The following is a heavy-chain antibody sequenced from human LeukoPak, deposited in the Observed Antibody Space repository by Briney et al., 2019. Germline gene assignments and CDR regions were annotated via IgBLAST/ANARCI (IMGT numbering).Heavy chain of an antibody. CDR1: GGSFSGYY. Sequence: PSETLSLTCAVYGGSFSGYYWSWIRQPPGKGLEWIGEINHSGSTNYNPSLKSRATISVDTSKNQFSLKLSSVTAADTAVYYCARRRDSSGYYYVILSYFDYWGQGTLVTVSS. CDR3: ARRRDSSGYYYVILSYFDY. V-gene: IGHV4-34*01. D-gene: IGHD3-22*01. J-gene: IGHJ4*02. CDR2: INHSGST.